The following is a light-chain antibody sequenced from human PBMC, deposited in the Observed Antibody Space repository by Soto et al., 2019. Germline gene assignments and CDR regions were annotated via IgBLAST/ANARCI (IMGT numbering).Light chain of an antibody. CDR3: NSYTNNNTFV. Sequence: QSALTQPASVSGSPGQSITISCTGTSSDVGGYNYVSWFQQHPGKAPKLMIFEVSNRPSGVSNRFSGSRSGNTASLTISGLQSEDEAEYYCNSYTNNNTFVFGTGTQLTVL. V-gene: IGLV2-14*01. CDR2: EVS. J-gene: IGLJ1*01. CDR1: SSDVGGYNY.